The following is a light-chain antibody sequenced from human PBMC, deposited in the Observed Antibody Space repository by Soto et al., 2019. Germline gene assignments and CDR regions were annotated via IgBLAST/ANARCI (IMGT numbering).Light chain of an antibody. J-gene: IGKJ1*01. CDR2: GAS. CDR3: QQYRT. CDR1: QSVSSN. Sequence: EIVMTLSPATLSVSPGERATLSCRASQSVSSNLAWYQQKPGQAPRLLIYGASTRATGIPARFSGSGSGTEFTLTISSLQSEDFAVYYCQQYRTFGQGTNVDIK. V-gene: IGKV3-15*01.